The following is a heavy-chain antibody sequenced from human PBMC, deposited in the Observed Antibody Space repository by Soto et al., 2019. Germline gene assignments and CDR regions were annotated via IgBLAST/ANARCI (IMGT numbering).Heavy chain of an antibody. J-gene: IGHJ4*02. CDR3: ARDRGYYDSSGYYSDY. D-gene: IGHD3-22*01. CDR2: ISAYNGNT. Sequence: SVKVSVKPSRYSFTSHGISWVRQAPGQGLEWMGWISAYNGNTNYAQKLQGRVTMTTDTSTSTAYMELRSLRSDDTAVYYCARDRGYYDSSGYYSDYWGQGTLVTVSS. CDR1: RYSFTSHG. V-gene: IGHV1-18*04.